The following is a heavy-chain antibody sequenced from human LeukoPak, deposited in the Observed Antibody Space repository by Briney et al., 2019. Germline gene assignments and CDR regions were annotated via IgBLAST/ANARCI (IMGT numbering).Heavy chain of an antibody. CDR2: IYYSGST. V-gene: IGHV4-31*03. CDR1: GGSISSGGYY. CDR3: ARDKPCGMTGTTCGMDV. Sequence: SETLSLTCTVSGGSISSGGYYWSWIRQHPGKGLEWIGYIYYSGSTYYNPSPKSRVTISVDTSKNQFSLKLSSVTAADTAVYYCARDKPCGMTGTTCGMDVWGQGTTVTVSS. J-gene: IGHJ6*02. D-gene: IGHD1-7*01.